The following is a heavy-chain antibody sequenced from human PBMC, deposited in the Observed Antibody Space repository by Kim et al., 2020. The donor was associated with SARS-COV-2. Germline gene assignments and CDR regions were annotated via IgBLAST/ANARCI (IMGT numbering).Heavy chain of an antibody. CDR1: GFTFSSYG. V-gene: IGHV3-33*01. J-gene: IGHJ4*02. Sequence: GGSLRLSCVASGFTFSSYGMHWVRQAPGKGLEWVAVIWYDGSNKYYADSVKGRFTISRDNSKNTLYLQMNSLRAEDTAVYYCARDPGEMVRGAIFDYWGQGTLVTVSS. D-gene: IGHD3-10*01. CDR3: ARDPGEMVRGAIFDY. CDR2: IWYDGSNK.